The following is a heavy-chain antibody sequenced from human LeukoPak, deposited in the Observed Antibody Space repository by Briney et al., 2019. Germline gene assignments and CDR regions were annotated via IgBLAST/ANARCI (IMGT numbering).Heavy chain of an antibody. CDR1: GFTFSNYG. Sequence: GGSLRLSCAASGFTFSNYGMHWVRQAPGKGLEWVSYISSSSTTIYYADSVKGRFTISRDNAKNSLYLQMNSLRDEDTAVYYCARACTTGTTLLGFWGQGTLVTVSS. CDR3: ARACTTGTTLLGF. CDR2: ISSSSTTI. D-gene: IGHD1-1*01. V-gene: IGHV3-48*02. J-gene: IGHJ4*02.